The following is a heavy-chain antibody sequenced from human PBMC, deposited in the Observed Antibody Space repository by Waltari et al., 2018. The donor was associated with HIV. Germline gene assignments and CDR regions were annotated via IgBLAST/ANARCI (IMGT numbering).Heavy chain of an antibody. CDR3: ARTPMRVVVIYYFDY. V-gene: IGHV3-30-3*01. CDR1: GFTFSSYA. CDR2: ISYDGSNK. J-gene: IGHJ4*02. D-gene: IGHD3-22*01. Sequence: QVQLVESGGGVVQPGRSLRLSCAASGFTFSSYAMHWVRQAPGKGLEGGAVISYDGSNKYYADSVKGRFTISRDNSKNTLYLQMNSLRAEDTAVYYCARTPMRVVVIYYFDYWGQGTLVTVSS.